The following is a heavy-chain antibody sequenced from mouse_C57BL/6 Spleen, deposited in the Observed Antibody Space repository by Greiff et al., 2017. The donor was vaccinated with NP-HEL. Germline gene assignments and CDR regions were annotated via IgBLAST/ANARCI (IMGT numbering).Heavy chain of an antibody. CDR3: ARGDYYGRSKAY. CDR2: IHPNSGST. CDR1: GYTFTSYW. D-gene: IGHD1-1*01. J-gene: IGHJ3*01. Sequence: VKLQQPGAELVKPGASVKLSCKASGYTFTSYWMHWVKQRPGQGLEWIGMIHPNSGSTNYNEKFKSKATLTVDKSSSTAYMQLSSLTSEDSAVYYCARGDYYGRSKAYWGQGTLVTVSA. V-gene: IGHV1-64*01.